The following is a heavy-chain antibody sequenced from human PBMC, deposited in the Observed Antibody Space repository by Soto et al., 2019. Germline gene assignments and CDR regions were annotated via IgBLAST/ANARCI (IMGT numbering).Heavy chain of an antibody. Sequence: GWFMRISCAASGFTFSSYRMHWVRQAPAKALVWVAVISYDGSNKYYADSVKGRFTISRDNSKNTLYLQINSLRAEDTAVYYCAKDQSFDWGSGHYYYYGMDVWGQGTTVTVSS. CDR2: ISYDGSNK. V-gene: IGHV3-30*18. CDR1: GFTFSSYR. D-gene: IGHD7-27*01. J-gene: IGHJ6*02. CDR3: AKDQSFDWGSGHYYYYGMDV.